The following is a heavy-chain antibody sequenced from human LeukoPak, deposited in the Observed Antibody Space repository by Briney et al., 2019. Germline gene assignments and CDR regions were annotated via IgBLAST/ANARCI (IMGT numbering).Heavy chain of an antibody. V-gene: IGHV3-23*01. J-gene: IGHJ4*02. D-gene: IGHD6-6*01. CDR3: AKGGVLVGSSDY. CDR2: ISGSGDNT. CDR1: GFTFSSYA. Sequence: GGSLRLSCAASGFTFSSYAMTWVRQAPGKGLESVSAISGSGDNTHYADSVKGRFTISRDNSKNTLYLQMNSLRAEDTAVYYCAKGGVLVGSSDYWGQGTLVTVSS.